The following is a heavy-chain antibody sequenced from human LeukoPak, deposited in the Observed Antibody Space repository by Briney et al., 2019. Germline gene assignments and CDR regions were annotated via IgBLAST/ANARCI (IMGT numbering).Heavy chain of an antibody. CDR3: ARRTGEYSSGLKNYYYYYYMDV. CDR1: GGSINSSSYY. CDR2: IYYSGST. V-gene: IGHV4-39*02. J-gene: IGHJ6*03. Sequence: SETLSLTCTVSGGSINSSSYYWGWIRQPPGKGLEWIGTIYYSGSTYYNPSLKSRVTISVDTSNNHFSLKLSSVTAADTAVYYCARRTGEYSSGLKNYYYYYYMDVWGKGTTVTISS. D-gene: IGHD6-19*01.